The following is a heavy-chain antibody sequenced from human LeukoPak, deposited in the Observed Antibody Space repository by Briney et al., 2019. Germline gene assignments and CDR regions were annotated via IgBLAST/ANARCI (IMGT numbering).Heavy chain of an antibody. Sequence: PSETLSLTCAVYGGSFSGYYWSWIRQPPGKGLEWIGEINHSRSTNYNPSLRSRVTISVDTSKNQFSLKLSSVTAADTAVYYCARGEIQLWCDYWGQGTLVTVSS. CDR2: INHSRST. CDR1: GGSFSGYY. D-gene: IGHD5-18*01. V-gene: IGHV4-34*01. CDR3: ARGEIQLWCDY. J-gene: IGHJ4*02.